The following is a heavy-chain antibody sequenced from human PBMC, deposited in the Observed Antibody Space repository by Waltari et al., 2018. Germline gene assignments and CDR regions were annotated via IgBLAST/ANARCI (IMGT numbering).Heavy chain of an antibody. J-gene: IGHJ5*02. CDR1: GGSFSGYY. CDR3: ARDYTTGRRGDWFDP. CDR2: INHRGST. V-gene: IGHV4-34*01. Sequence: QVQLQQWGAGLLKPSETLSLTCAVYGGSFSGYYWSWIRQPPGKGLEWIGEINHRGSTNYNPSLKSRVTISGDTSKNQFSLKLSSVTAADTAVYYCARDYTTGRRGDWFDPWGQGTLVTVSS. D-gene: IGHD1-1*01.